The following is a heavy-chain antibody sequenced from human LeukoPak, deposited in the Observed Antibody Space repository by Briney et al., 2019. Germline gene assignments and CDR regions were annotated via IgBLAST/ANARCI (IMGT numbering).Heavy chain of an antibody. CDR2: INPNSGAT. V-gene: IGHV1-2*02. J-gene: IGHJ5*02. D-gene: IGHD3/OR15-3a*01. CDR3: ARDNSDFLFDP. CDR1: GYTFTGYY. Sequence: ASVKVSCKASGYTFTGYYMHWVRQAPGQGLEWMGWINPNSGATNYAQKFQGGVTMTRDTSISTAYMELTRLISDDTAVYFCARDNSDFLFDPWGQGTLVTVSS.